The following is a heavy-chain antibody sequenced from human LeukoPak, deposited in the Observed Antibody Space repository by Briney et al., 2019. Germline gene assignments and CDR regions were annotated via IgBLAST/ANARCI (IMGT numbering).Heavy chain of an antibody. CDR2: INPNSGGT. V-gene: IGHV1-2*02. CDR3: TRAHNYGLVY. Sequence: ASVKVSCKASGYTFTDYYMHWVRQAPGQGLEWMGWINPNSGGTNFAQKFQGRVTMTRDTSIRTAYMELNRLTSDDMAVYYCTRAHNYGLVYWGQGTLVTVSS. CDR1: GYTFTDYY. J-gene: IGHJ4*02. D-gene: IGHD5-18*01.